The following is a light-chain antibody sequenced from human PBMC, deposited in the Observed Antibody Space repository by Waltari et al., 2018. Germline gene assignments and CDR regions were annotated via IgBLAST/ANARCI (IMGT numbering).Light chain of an antibody. V-gene: IGKV3-11*01. Sequence: EIVLTQSPATLSLSPGDRATLSCRASQSVGRYLAWYQQKPGQTPRLLIYDTSTRATGIPDRFSGSGSGTVFTLTISSLEPEDFAVYYCQQRSNWPLTFGGGTKVEV. CDR3: QQRSNWPLT. CDR2: DTS. CDR1: QSVGRY. J-gene: IGKJ4*01.